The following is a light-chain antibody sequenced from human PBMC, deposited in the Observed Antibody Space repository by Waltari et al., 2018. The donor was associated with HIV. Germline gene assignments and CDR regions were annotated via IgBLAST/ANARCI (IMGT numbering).Light chain of an antibody. CDR1: QNVINY. V-gene: IGKV1-39*01. J-gene: IGKJ3*01. CDR2: GAS. CDR3: QQTFSPPRT. Sequence: DINMTQSPSSLSASVGDRATISCRRSQNVINYLNWYHQRPVKAPTLLIFGASTVQDGVSSRVSGSGSGTDFTLSIAGLQPEDMGTYYCQQTFSPPRTFGPGT.